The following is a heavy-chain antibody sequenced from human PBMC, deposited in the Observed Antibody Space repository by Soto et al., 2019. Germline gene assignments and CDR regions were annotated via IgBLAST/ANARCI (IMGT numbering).Heavy chain of an antibody. Sequence: ASVKVSCKAVGYTFINYGISWVRQAPGQGLEWMGWMNPNSGNTGYAQKFQGRVTMTRNTSISTAYMELSSLRSEDTAVYYCARELLGYWGQGTLVTVSS. V-gene: IGHV1-8*01. D-gene: IGHD1-7*01. J-gene: IGHJ4*02. CDR2: MNPNSGNT. CDR3: ARELLGY. CDR1: GYTFINYG.